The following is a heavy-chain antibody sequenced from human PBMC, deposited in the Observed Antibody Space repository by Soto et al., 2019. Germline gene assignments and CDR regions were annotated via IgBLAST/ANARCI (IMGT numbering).Heavy chain of an antibody. V-gene: IGHV4-4*02. CDR1: GDSIISDKW. CDR3: ARGESQQQRDY. D-gene: IGHD6-25*01. J-gene: IGHJ4*02. Sequence: QVQLQESGPGLVKPSGTLSLTCAVSGDSIISDKWWSWVRQAPGKGLEWIGEIHHGGNSKYNPSLQSRVIRSVDRSKNQFSLNLTSVTDADTAVYYCARGESQQQRDYWGQGTLVTVSS. CDR2: IHHGGNS.